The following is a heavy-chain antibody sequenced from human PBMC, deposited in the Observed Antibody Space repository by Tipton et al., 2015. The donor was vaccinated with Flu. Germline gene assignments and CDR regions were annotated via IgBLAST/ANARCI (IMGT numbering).Heavy chain of an antibody. J-gene: IGHJ6*02. Sequence: SLRLSCAASGFTFSDYHMTWIRQAPGKGLEWVAYISGSATVTYYGDSVRGRFAISRDNGKISVHLEINSLKAEDTAVYYCAADMCGKSAWCPGCCYGVDVWGQGTTVTVSS. CDR1: GFTFSDYH. CDR3: AADMCGKSAWCPGCCYGVDV. D-gene: IGHD3-10*02. V-gene: IGHV3-11*01. CDR2: ISGSATVT.